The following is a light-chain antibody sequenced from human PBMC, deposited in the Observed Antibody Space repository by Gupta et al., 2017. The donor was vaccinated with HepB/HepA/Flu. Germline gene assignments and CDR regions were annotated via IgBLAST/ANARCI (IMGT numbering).Light chain of an antibody. V-gene: IGLV8-61*01. CDR1: SGSVSTRHY. J-gene: IGLJ2*01. Sequence: QTVVTQEPSFSVSPGGTVTLTCGLSSGSVSTRHYPSWYQQTPGQAPRTLIYNTDTRSSGVPDRFSGSILGNKAALTITGAQADDESDYYCVLFMGSGISVFGGGTKVTVL. CDR2: NTD. CDR3: VLFMGSGISV.